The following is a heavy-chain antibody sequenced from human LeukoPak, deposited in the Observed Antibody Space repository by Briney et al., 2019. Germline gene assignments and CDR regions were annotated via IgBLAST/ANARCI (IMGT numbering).Heavy chain of an antibody. CDR2: ISSSGSTI. CDR3: ASISSVPAAIRGAFDI. CDR1: GFTFSDYY. J-gene: IGHJ3*02. D-gene: IGHD2-2*01. V-gene: IGHV3-11*04. Sequence: GGSLRLSCAASGFTFSDYYMSWLRQAPGKGLEWVSYISSSGSTIYYADSVKGRFTISRDNAKNSLYLQMNSLRAEDTAVYYCASISSVPAAIRGAFDIWGQGTMVTVSS.